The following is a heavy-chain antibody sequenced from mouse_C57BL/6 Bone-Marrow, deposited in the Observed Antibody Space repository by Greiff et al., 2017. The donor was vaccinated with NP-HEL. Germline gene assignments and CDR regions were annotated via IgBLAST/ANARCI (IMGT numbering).Heavy chain of an antibody. CDR1: GFSLTSYG. Sequence: VMLVESGPGLVQPSQSLSITCTVSGFSLTSYGVHWVRQSPGKGLEWLGVIWSGGSTDYNAAFISRLSISKDNSKSQVFFKMNSLQADDTAIYYCAREYGYWYFDVWGTGTTVTVSS. D-gene: IGHD1-1*02. CDR3: AREYGYWYFDV. CDR2: IWSGGST. V-gene: IGHV2-2*01. J-gene: IGHJ1*03.